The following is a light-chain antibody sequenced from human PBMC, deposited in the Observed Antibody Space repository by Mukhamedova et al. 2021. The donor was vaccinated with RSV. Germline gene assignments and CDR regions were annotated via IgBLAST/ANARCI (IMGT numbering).Light chain of an antibody. CDR2: KAS. Sequence: WYQRRVHGKAPKLLIYKASNLQSGDPSRFSGSGSGTEFTLTISSLQPDDFATYFCQQYITYWTFGQGTKVEIK. CDR3: QQYITYWT. J-gene: IGKJ1*01. V-gene: IGKV1-5*03.